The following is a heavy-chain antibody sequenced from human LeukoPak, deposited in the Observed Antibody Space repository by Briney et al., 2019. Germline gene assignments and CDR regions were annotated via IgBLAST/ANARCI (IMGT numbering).Heavy chain of an antibody. CDR3: ANAMLSRSFFLDY. Sequence: GGSLRLSCAASGFTFSSYGMHWVRQAPGKGLEWVVFIRYDGSNKYYADSVKGRFTISRDNSKNTLYLQMNSLRAEDTAVYYCANAMLSRSFFLDYWGQGTLVTVSS. V-gene: IGHV3-30*02. CDR2: IRYDGSNK. CDR1: GFTFSSYG. J-gene: IGHJ4*02. D-gene: IGHD2-8*01.